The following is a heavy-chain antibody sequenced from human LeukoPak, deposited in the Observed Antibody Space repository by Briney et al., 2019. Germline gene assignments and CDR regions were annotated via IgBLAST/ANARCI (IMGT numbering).Heavy chain of an antibody. Sequence: SETLSLTCTVSGGSISSSSYYWGWIRQPPGKGPEWIGSIYYSWSTYYNASLKSRVTISVDTSKNQFSLRLSSVTAADTAVYYCARQAVPPYYYYRDVWGKGTTGTVSS. CDR3: ARQAVPPYYYYRDV. D-gene: IGHD2-2*01. CDR1: GGSISSSSYY. J-gene: IGHJ6*03. CDR2: IYYSWST. V-gene: IGHV4-39*01.